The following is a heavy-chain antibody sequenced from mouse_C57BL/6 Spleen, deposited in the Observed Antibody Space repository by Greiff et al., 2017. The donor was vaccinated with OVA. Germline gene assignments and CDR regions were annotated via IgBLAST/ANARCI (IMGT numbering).Heavy chain of an antibody. D-gene: IGHD2-3*01. CDR2: INYDGSST. Sequence: EVKLMESEGGLVQPGSSMKLSCTASGFTFSDYYMAWVRQVPEKGLEWVANINYDGSSTYYLDSLKSRFIISRDNAKNILYLQMSSLKSEDTATYYCARTYDGYYVYFDYWGQGTTLTVSS. CDR1: GFTFSDYY. CDR3: ARTYDGYYVYFDY. V-gene: IGHV5-16*01. J-gene: IGHJ2*01.